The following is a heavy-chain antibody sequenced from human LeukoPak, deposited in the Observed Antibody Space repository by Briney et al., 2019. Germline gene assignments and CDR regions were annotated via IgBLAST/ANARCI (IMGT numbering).Heavy chain of an antibody. V-gene: IGHV3-30-3*01. Sequence: TGGSLRLSCAASGFTSSSYAMHWVRQGPGKGLEWVAVISYDGDTKYYAESVKGRFSISRDNSKNTVYLQMNNLRAEDTAVYYCARDITMVRGVSDYWGQGTLDTVSS. CDR3: ARDITMVRGVSDY. J-gene: IGHJ4*02. CDR1: GFTSSSYA. D-gene: IGHD3-10*01. CDR2: ISYDGDTK.